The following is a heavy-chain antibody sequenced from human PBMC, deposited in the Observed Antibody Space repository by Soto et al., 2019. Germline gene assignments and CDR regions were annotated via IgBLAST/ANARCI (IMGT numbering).Heavy chain of an antibody. D-gene: IGHD6-19*01. CDR3: ARDLERIAVAGSPIDAFDI. CDR2: INPNSGGT. V-gene: IGHV1-2*04. CDR1: GYTFTGYY. Sequence: QVQLVQSGAEVKKPGASVKVSCKASGYTFTGYYMHWVRQAPGQGLEWMGWINPNSGGTNYAQKFQGWVTMTRDTSISTAYMELSRLRSDDTAVYYCARDLERIAVAGSPIDAFDIWGQGTMVTVSS. J-gene: IGHJ3*02.